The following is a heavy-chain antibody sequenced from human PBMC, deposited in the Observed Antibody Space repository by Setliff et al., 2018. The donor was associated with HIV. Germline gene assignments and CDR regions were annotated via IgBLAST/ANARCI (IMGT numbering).Heavy chain of an antibody. CDR3: ARAEYYEYVWGSYPDSWSDP. Sequence: ASVKVSCKSSGYTFTGSFMHWVRQAPGQGLEWMGWINVGNGNTKYSEKFQGRVTITRDTSASTAYMELTSLRSDDTAVYFCARAEYYEYVWGSYPDSWSDPWGQGTLVTVSS. D-gene: IGHD3-16*02. V-gene: IGHV1-3*01. J-gene: IGHJ5*02. CDR2: INVGNGNT. CDR1: GYTFTGSF.